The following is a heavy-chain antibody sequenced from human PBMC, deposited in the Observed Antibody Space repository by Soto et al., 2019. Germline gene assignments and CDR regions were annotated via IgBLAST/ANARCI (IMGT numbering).Heavy chain of an antibody. CDR2: ISNSGRTL. Sequence: QVQLVESGGGLVKPGGSLRLSCAASGFTFSDYYMSWIRQAPGKGLERVSYISNSGRTLYYTDSMKGRFTISRDNAKNSLYLQMHSLSSEDTPVYYCARDLVAVSGGVYSSSSGGYFFDFWGQGTLVTVSS. CDR3: ARDLVAVSGGVYSSSSGGYFFDF. V-gene: IGHV3-11*01. J-gene: IGHJ4*02. CDR1: GFTFSDYY. D-gene: IGHD6-6*01.